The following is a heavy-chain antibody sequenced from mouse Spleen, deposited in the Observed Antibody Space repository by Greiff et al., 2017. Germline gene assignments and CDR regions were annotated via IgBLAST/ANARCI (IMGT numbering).Heavy chain of an antibody. CDR3: TRDGNYVPYAMDY. Sequence: VQLQQSGAELMKPGASVKLSCKATGYTFTGYWIEWVKQRPGHGLEWIGAIVPETGGTAYNQKFKGKAILTADKSSSTAYMELRSLTSEDSAVYYCTRDGNYVPYAMDYWGQGTSVTVSS. J-gene: IGHJ4*01. CDR2: IVPETGGT. D-gene: IGHD2-1*01. CDR1: GYTFTGYW. V-gene: IGHV1-9*01.